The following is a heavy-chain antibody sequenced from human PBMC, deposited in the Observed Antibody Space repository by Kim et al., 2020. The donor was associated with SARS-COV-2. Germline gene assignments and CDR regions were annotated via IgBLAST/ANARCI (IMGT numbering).Heavy chain of an antibody. D-gene: IGHD6-19*01. V-gene: IGHV1-69*01. Sequence: QTVQGRVTITADESTSTAYMELSSLRSEDTAVYYCARVKPGIAVAGTLDYWGQGTLVTVSS. J-gene: IGHJ4*02. CDR3: ARVKPGIAVAGTLDY.